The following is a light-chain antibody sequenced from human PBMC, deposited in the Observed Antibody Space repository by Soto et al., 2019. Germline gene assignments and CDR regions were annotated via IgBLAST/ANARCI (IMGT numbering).Light chain of an antibody. Sequence: EIVLMQSPDTLSLSPGERATLSCRASETISSHYIAWYQQKPGQAPRLLIFCASTRATGIPDRFSGSWSGTDFTLTISRLAPEDFAVYYCQNFGDSPFTFGPGTKVDIK. CDR2: CAS. CDR1: ETISSHY. V-gene: IGKV3-20*01. CDR3: QNFGDSPFT. J-gene: IGKJ3*01.